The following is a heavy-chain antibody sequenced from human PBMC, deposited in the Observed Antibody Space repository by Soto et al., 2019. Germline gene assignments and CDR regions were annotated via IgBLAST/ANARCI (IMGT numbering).Heavy chain of an antibody. Sequence: EVQLVESGGGLVKPGGYLRLSCAASGFTFSNYNMDWVRQAPGKGLEWVSSISSNTYYIYYADSVKGRFTISRDNAKNSLFLQMNSLRAEDTAVYYCARYYGSGSPDYWGQGTLVTVSS. CDR3: ARYYGSGSPDY. V-gene: IGHV3-21*01. CDR1: GFTFSNYN. D-gene: IGHD3-10*01. CDR2: ISSNTYYI. J-gene: IGHJ4*02.